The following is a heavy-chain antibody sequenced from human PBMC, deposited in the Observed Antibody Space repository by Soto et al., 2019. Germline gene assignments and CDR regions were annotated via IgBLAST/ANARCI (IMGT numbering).Heavy chain of an antibody. D-gene: IGHD5-18*01. CDR3: AKGGGYGYSSQGVYHY. CDR1: GFTFSSYA. Sequence: GGSLILFCAASGFTFSSYAMSWVRQVPGKGLEWVSAISGSGGSTYYADSVKGRFTISRDNSKSTLYLQMNSLRAEDTAVYYCAKGGGYGYSSQGVYHYWGQGTLVTVSS. CDR2: ISGSGGST. V-gene: IGHV3-23*01. J-gene: IGHJ4*02.